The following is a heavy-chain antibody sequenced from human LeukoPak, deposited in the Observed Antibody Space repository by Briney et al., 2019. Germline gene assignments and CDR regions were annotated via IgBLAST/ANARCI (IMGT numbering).Heavy chain of an antibody. CDR3: AKLAVAGTSYPFDY. Sequence: PGGSLRLSCAASGFTFTTYWMSWVRQAPGKGLEWVAFIRYDGSNKYYADSVKGRFTISRDNSKNTLYLQMNSLRAEDTAVYYCAKLAVAGTSYPFDYWGQGTLVTVSS. CDR1: GFTFTTYW. D-gene: IGHD6-19*01. CDR2: IRYDGSNK. J-gene: IGHJ4*02. V-gene: IGHV3-30*02.